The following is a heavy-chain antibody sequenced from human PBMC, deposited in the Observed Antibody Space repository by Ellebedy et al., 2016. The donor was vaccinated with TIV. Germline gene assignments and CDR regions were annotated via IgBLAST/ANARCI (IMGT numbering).Heavy chain of an antibody. V-gene: IGHV3-11*01. Sequence: GESLKISXAASGFTFSDYYMTWIRQAPGKGLEWVSYISRSGSTIYYADSVKGRFTISRDNAKNSLYLQMNSLRAEDTAVYYCARAGRYGDYELDYWGQGTLVTVSS. D-gene: IGHD4-17*01. CDR2: ISRSGSTI. CDR1: GFTFSDYY. CDR3: ARAGRYGDYELDY. J-gene: IGHJ4*02.